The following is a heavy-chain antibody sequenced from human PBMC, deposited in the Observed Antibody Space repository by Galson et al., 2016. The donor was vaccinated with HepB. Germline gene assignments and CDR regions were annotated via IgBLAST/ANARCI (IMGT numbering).Heavy chain of an antibody. D-gene: IGHD7-27*01. J-gene: IGHJ5*02. CDR3: ARDWGSGWFGP. Sequence: QVQLQESGPGLVRPSQTLSLTCSVSGGSISNGGYYWSWIRQTPGKGLEWIGNIYYSGRTHSNPSLKSRVTLSVDTSKNQFSLKLNSVTAADTAIYYCARDWGSGWFGPWGQGTLVIVSS. CDR2: IYYSGRT. V-gene: IGHV4-31*03. CDR1: GGSISNGGYY.